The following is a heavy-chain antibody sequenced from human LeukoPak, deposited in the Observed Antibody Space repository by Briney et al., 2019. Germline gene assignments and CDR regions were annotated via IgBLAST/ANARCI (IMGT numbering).Heavy chain of an antibody. V-gene: IGHV4-59*01. Sequence: SETLSLTCTVSGGSISSYYWTWIRQPPGKGLEWIGYIYYNGSTDYNPSLKRRVTISVDTSKNQFSLKLTSVTAADTAVYYCARETDGYNWDYWGQGTLVTVSS. J-gene: IGHJ4*02. D-gene: IGHD5-24*01. CDR1: GGSISSYY. CDR2: IYYNGST. CDR3: ARETDGYNWDY.